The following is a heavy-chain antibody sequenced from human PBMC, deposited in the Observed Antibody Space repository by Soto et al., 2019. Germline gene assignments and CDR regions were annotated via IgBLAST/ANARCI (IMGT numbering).Heavy chain of an antibody. D-gene: IGHD3-16*01. J-gene: IGHJ6*02. CDR1: GYTFTSYG. Sequence: ASVKVSCKASGYTFTSYGISWVRQAPGQGLEWIGWISAYNGNTNYAQKVQGRVTMTTDTSTSTAYMELRSLRSDDTAVYYCARVEATHLGDYDYAMDVWGQGTTVTVSS. CDR3: ARVEATHLGDYDYAMDV. CDR2: ISAYNGNT. V-gene: IGHV1-18*04.